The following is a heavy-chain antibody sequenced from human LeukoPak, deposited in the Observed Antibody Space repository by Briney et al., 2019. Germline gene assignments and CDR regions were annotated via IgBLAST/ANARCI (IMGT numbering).Heavy chain of an antibody. CDR2: IYYSGST. Sequence: PSETLSLTCTVSGGSISSSSYYWGWIRQPPGKGLEWIGSIYYSGSTYYNPFLKSRVTISVDTSKNQFSLKLSSVTAADTAVYYCARPRGSGGNWFDPWGQGTLVTVSS. D-gene: IGHD3-10*01. J-gene: IGHJ5*02. CDR3: ARPRGSGGNWFDP. CDR1: GGSISSSSYY. V-gene: IGHV4-39*01.